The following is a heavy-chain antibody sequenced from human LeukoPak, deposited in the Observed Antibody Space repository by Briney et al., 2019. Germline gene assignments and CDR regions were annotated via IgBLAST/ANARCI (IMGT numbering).Heavy chain of an antibody. D-gene: IGHD3-16*01. J-gene: IGHJ4*02. Sequence: QPGGSLRLSCAASGFTVITNDMTWVRQAPGKGFEWVSVLYSDGNTKYADSVQGRFTISRDNSKNTLYLEMNSLSPDDTAVYYCARGVESLAANTLAYWGQETLVTVSP. V-gene: IGHV3-53*01. CDR3: ARGVESLAANTLAY. CDR2: LYSDGNT. CDR1: GFTVITND.